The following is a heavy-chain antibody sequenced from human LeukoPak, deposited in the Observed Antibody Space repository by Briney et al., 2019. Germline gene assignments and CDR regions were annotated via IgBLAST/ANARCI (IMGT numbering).Heavy chain of an antibody. Sequence: GESLRLSCAASGFTVSSNYMSWVRQAPGKELEWVSVIYSGGSTYYADSVKGRFTISRDNSKNTLYLQMNSLRAEDTAVYYCARVGIVGATGDLYFDYWGQGTLVTVSS. V-gene: IGHV3-53*01. D-gene: IGHD1-26*01. CDR3: ARVGIVGATGDLYFDY. CDR1: GFTVSSNY. CDR2: IYSGGST. J-gene: IGHJ4*02.